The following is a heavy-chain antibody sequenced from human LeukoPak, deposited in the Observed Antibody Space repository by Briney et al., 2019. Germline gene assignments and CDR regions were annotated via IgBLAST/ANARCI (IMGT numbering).Heavy chain of an antibody. Sequence: SETLSLTCTVSGGSISSFFWSWIRQTPGKGLEWIGYVLYGGSTYYNPSLKSRLTISIDKSKKQFSLKLNSVTAADTAVYYCARGVPFDYWGQGTLVTVSS. D-gene: IGHD3-10*01. V-gene: IGHV4-59*08. J-gene: IGHJ4*02. CDR2: VLYGGST. CDR3: ARGVPFDY. CDR1: GGSISSFF.